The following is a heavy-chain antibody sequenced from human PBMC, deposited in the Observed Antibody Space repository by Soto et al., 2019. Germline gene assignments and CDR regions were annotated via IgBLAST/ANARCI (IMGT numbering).Heavy chain of an antibody. J-gene: IGHJ6*02. V-gene: IGHV3-30-3*01. CDR1: GFTFSSYA. CDR2: ISYDGSNK. Sequence: GGSLRLSCAASGFTFSSYAMHWVRQAPGKGLEWVAVISYDGSNKYYADSVKGRFTISRDNSKNTLYLQMNSLRAEDTAVYYCAREGYSSGWSAHGHWYYYYGMDVWGQGTTVTVSS. CDR3: AREGYSSGWSAHGHWYYYYGMDV. D-gene: IGHD6-19*01.